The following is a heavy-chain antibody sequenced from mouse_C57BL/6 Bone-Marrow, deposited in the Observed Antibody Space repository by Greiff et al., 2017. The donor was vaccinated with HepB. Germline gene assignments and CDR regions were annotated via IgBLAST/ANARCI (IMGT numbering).Heavy chain of an antibody. J-gene: IGHJ3*01. CDR1: GFNIKDDY. D-gene: IGHD2-4*01. CDR3: TTERDYDYDGPFAY. V-gene: IGHV14-4*01. Sequence: VQLQQSGAELVRPGASVKLSCTASGFNIKDDYMHWVKQRPEQGLEWIGWIDPEIGDTEYASKFQGKATITADTSSNTAYLQLSSLTSEDTAVYYCTTERDYDYDGPFAYWGQGTLVTVSA. CDR2: IDPEIGDT.